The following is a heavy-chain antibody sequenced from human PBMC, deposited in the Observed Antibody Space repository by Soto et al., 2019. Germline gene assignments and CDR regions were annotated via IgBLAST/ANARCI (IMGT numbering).Heavy chain of an antibody. J-gene: IGHJ4*02. V-gene: IGHV3-74*03. Sequence: EVQLVESGGGLVQPGGSLRLSCAASGFTFSSYWMHWVRQAPGKGLVWVSRIHSDGSSTTYADSVKGRFTISRDNAKNTLYLQMNSLRAEDTAVYYCARVETCSSTSCYSVFDYWGQGTLVTVSS. CDR3: ARVETCSSTSCYSVFDY. CDR1: GFTFSSYW. CDR2: IHSDGSST. D-gene: IGHD2-2*01.